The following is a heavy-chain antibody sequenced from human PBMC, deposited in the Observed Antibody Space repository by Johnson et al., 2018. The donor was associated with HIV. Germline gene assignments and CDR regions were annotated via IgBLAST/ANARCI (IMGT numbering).Heavy chain of an antibody. CDR2: ISYDGSNK. Sequence: QVYLVESGGGVVQPGRSLRLSCAASGFTFSSYAMHWVRQAPGKGLEWVAVISYDGSNKYYADSVKGRFTISRDNSKNTLYLQMNSLRAEDTAVYYCARVRVGAFDIWGQGTMVTVSS. CDR3: ARVRVGAFDI. V-gene: IGHV3-30*04. D-gene: IGHD1-26*01. CDR1: GFTFSSYA. J-gene: IGHJ3*02.